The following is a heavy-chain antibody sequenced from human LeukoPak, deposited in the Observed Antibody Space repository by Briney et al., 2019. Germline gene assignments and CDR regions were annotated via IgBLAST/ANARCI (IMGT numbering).Heavy chain of an antibody. CDR2: IKPDGIDK. J-gene: IGHJ3*02. Sequence: ETLSLTCAVSGYSISSGYFWGWIRQSPRKGLEWVANIKPDGIDKYYVDSARGRFTVSRDNAKNSAFLQMNSLRAEDTAIYYCATISAQTFDIWGQGTLVSVS. CDR3: ATISAQTFDI. CDR1: GYSISSGY. D-gene: IGHD5-24*01. V-gene: IGHV3-7*01.